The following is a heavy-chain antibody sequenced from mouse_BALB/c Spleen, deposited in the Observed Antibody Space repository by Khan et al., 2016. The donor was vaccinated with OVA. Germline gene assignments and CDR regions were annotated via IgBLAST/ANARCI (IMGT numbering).Heavy chain of an antibody. CDR1: GFTFSNYA. D-gene: IGHD1-1*02. Sequence: EVELVESGGDLVKPGGSLKLSCAASGFTFSNYAMSWVRQTPEKRLEWVASISSGDSTYYPDSVQGRFTISRDNARNILYLQMNSLRSEDTAMFYCARDYWFTYWGQGTLVTVSA. J-gene: IGHJ3*01. V-gene: IGHV5-6-5*01. CDR3: ARDYWFTY. CDR2: ISSGDST.